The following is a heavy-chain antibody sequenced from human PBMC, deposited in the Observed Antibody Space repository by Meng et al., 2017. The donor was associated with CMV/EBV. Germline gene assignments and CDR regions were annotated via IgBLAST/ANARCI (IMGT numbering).Heavy chain of an antibody. CDR3: ARAYDYGDYDSFYFDY. D-gene: IGHD4-17*01. J-gene: IGHJ4*02. CDR2: IYSGDST. V-gene: IGHV3-53*01. Sequence: GESLKISCAASGFAVSSNYMSWVRQAPGKGLKWVSVIYSGDSTYYADSVKGRFTISRDNSKNTLYLQMNSLRAEDTAVYYCARAYDYGDYDSFYFDYWGQGTLVTVSS. CDR1: GFAVSSNY.